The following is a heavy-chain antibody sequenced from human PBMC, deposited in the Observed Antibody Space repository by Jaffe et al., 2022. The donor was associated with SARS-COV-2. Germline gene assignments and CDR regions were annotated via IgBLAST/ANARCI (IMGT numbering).Heavy chain of an antibody. V-gene: IGHV3-23*04. CDR3: AKGGYVLRGVIDD. D-gene: IGHD3-10*01. CDR1: GFTFSSYA. J-gene: IGHJ4*02. CDR2: ISGSSGST. Sequence: EVQLVESGGGLVQPGGSLRLSCAASGFTFSSYAMSWVRQAPGRGLEWVSDISGSSGSTYYADSVKGRFTMSRDNSKNTLYLEMNSLRAEDTAVYHCAKGGYVLRGVIDDWGQGTLVTVSS.